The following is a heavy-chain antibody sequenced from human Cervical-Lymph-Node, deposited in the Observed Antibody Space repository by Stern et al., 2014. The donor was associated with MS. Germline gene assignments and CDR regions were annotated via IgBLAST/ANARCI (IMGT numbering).Heavy chain of an antibody. D-gene: IGHD2-15*01. CDR1: GVLLSDYA. CDR3: ATEVVAGHSRDY. V-gene: IGHV3-33*01. Sequence: QVQLVQSGAGVVQPGTSLRLSCAPSGVLLSDYAIHWVRHAPRPGQERVAVIWHDGSKTNYGHPVQSRLPISTDKSQNTPHLPMNTLRVEDTAVYYCATEVVAGHSRDYWGQGMVVTVSS. CDR2: IWHDGSKT. J-gene: IGHJ4*02.